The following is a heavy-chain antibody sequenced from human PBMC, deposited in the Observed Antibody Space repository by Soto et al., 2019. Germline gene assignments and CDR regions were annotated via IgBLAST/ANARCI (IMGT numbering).Heavy chain of an antibody. Sequence: GGSLRLSCAASGFTFSSYSMNWVRQAPGKGLEWVSSISSSSSYIYYADSVKGRFTISRDNAKNSLYLQMNSLRAEDTAVYYCARVFCSGGSCLYYYYGMDVWGQGTTVTVSS. V-gene: IGHV3-21*01. CDR1: GFTFSSYS. CDR3: ARVFCSGGSCLYYYYGMDV. CDR2: ISSSSSYI. J-gene: IGHJ6*02. D-gene: IGHD2-15*01.